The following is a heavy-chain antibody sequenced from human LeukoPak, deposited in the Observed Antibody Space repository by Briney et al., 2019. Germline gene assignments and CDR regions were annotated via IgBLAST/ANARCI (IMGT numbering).Heavy chain of an antibody. CDR2: INHSGST. V-gene: IGHV4-34*01. J-gene: IGHJ4*02. Sequence: SSETLSLTCAVYGGSFSGYYWSWIRQPPGKGLEWIGEINHSGSTNYNPSLKSRVTISVDTSKNQFSLKLSSVTAADTAVYYCASSIKSGDYYFDYWGQGTLATVSS. CDR1: GGSFSGYY. D-gene: IGHD7-27*01. CDR3: ASSIKSGDYYFDY.